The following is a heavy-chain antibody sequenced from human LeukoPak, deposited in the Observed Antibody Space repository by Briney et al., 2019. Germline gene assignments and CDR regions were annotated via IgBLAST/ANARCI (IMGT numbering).Heavy chain of an antibody. CDR2: INPSGGST. V-gene: IGHV1-46*01. D-gene: IGHD1-26*01. Sequence: GASVKVSCKASGYTFTSYYMHWVRQAPGQGLEWMGIINPSGGSTSYAQKFQGRVTMTRDTSTSTVYMELSSLRSEDTAVYYCARLIVGASLRGRGRDYWGQGTLVTVSS. CDR3: ARLIVGASLRGRGRDY. J-gene: IGHJ4*02. CDR1: GYTFTSYY.